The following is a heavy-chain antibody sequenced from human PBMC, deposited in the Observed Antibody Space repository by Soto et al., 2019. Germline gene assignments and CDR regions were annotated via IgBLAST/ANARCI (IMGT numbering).Heavy chain of an antibody. V-gene: IGHV1-3*01. D-gene: IGHD5-12*01. J-gene: IGHJ3*02. Sequence: ASVEVSCKDSGYTFTSYARHWVRQAPGQRLEWMGWINAGNGNTKYSQKFQGRVTITRDTSASTAYMELSSLRSEDTAVYYCARGSGYDHDAFDIWGQGTMVTVSS. CDR3: ARGSGYDHDAFDI. CDR2: INAGNGNT. CDR1: GYTFTSYA.